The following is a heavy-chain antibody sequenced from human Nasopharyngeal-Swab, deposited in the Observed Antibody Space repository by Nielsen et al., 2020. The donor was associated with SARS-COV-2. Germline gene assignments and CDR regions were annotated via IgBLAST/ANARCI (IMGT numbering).Heavy chain of an antibody. Sequence: ASVKVSCKASVYTFTSYHINWVRQATGQGLEWMGWMNPNSGNTGYAQKFQGRVTMTRNTSISTAYMELSSLRSEDTAVYYCARGFRGSYQIYYYYGMDVWGQGTTVTVSS. J-gene: IGHJ6*02. V-gene: IGHV1-8*01. CDR1: VYTFTSYH. D-gene: IGHD1-26*01. CDR2: MNPNSGNT. CDR3: ARGFRGSYQIYYYYGMDV.